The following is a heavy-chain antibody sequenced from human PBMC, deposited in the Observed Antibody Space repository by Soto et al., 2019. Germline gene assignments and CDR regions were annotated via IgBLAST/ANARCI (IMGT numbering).Heavy chain of an antibody. Sequence: ASVKISCKASGYTFTSYGISWVRQAPGQGLEWMGWISAYNGNTNYAQKLQGKVTMTTDTSTSTAYMEVRSLRSDDKAVYYCARELDWRRYQELSYSGQGTLVTVCS. J-gene: IGHJ4*02. CDR1: GYTFTSYG. V-gene: IGHV1-18*04. D-gene: IGHD1-1*01. CDR3: ARELDWRRYQELSY. CDR2: ISAYNGNT.